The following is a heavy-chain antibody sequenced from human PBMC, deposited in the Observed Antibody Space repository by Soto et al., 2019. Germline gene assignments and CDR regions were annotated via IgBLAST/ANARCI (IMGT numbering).Heavy chain of an antibody. V-gene: IGHV3-23*01. CDR3: AKGLRGRRWELNANWFDP. CDR2: ISGSGGST. J-gene: IGHJ5*02. CDR1: GFTFSSYA. D-gene: IGHD1-26*01. Sequence: EVQLLESGGGLVQPGGSLRLSCAASGFTFSSYAMSWVRQAPGKGLEWVSAISGSGGSTYYADSVKGRFTISRDNSKNTLYLQMNSLRAEDTAVYYCAKGLRGRRWELNANWFDPWGQGTLVTVSS.